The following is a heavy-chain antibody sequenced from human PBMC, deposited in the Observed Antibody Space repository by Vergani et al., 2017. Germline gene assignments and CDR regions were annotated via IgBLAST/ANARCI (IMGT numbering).Heavy chain of an antibody. J-gene: IGHJ4*02. CDR3: ARGDDEGFFDY. CDR2: INHSGST. Sequence: QVQLQQWGAGLLKPSETLSLTCAVYGGSFSGYYWSWIRQPPGKGLEWIGEINHSGSTNYNPSLKSRVTISVDTSKNQFSLKLSSVTAADTAVYYCARGDDEGFFDYWGQGTLVTVSS. CDR1: GGSFSGYY. D-gene: IGHD1-1*01. V-gene: IGHV4-34*01.